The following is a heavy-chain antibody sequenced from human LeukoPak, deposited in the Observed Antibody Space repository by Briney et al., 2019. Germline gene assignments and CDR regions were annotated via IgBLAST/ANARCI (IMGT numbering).Heavy chain of an antibody. Sequence: GGSLRLSCAASDFILRAYGMNWVRHAPGKGRVWVSHVNFDGSSTSYADSVKGRFTISRDNARNTLYLQMNSLRVEDTAVYYCARGVDYGLDVWGQGTTVTVSS. CDR2: VNFDGSST. D-gene: IGHD2-15*01. J-gene: IGHJ6*02. CDR1: DFILRAYG. V-gene: IGHV3-74*01. CDR3: ARGVDYGLDV.